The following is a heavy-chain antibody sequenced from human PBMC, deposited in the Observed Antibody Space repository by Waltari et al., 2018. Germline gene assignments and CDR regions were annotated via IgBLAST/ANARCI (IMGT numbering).Heavy chain of an antibody. CDR2: IWYDGSNK. CDR1: GFTFSSYG. D-gene: IGHD6-19*01. V-gene: IGHV3-33*01. Sequence: QVQLVESGGGVVQPGRSLRLSCAASGFTFSSYGMHWVRQAPGKGLEWVAVIWYDGSNKYYADSVKGRFTISRDNSKNTLYLQMNSLRAEDTAVYYCARDPAVAMLDYWGQGTLVTVSS. CDR3: ARDPAVAMLDY. J-gene: IGHJ4*02.